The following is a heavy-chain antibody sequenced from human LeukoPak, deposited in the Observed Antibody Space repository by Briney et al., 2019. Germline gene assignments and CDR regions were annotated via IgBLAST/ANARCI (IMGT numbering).Heavy chain of an antibody. V-gene: IGHV1-2*02. Sequence: ASVKVSCKASGYTFTGYYIHWVRQAPGQGLEWMGWINPNSGGTNYAQKLQGRVTMTTDTSTSTAYMELRSLRSDDTAVYYCARVLSGSGSLYYYYYYMDVWGKGTTVTISS. CDR3: ARVLSGSGSLYYYYYYMDV. CDR2: INPNSGGT. CDR1: GYTFTGYY. D-gene: IGHD6-19*01. J-gene: IGHJ6*03.